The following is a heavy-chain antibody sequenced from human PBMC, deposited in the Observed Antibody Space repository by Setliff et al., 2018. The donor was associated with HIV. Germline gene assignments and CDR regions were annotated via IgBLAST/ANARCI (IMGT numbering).Heavy chain of an antibody. CDR2: ISYDGNYN. D-gene: IGHD4-4*01. Sequence: GGSLRLSCVVSGFTFGSYAMHWVRQAPGKGLEWVAVISYDGNYNYYADSVKGRFTISRDNSKNTLYVQMNSLRADDTGIYYCVRDLTTIVIRKVFDIWGQGTMVTVSS. V-gene: IGHV3-30*04. J-gene: IGHJ3*02. CDR1: GFTFGSYA. CDR3: VRDLTTIVIRKVFDI.